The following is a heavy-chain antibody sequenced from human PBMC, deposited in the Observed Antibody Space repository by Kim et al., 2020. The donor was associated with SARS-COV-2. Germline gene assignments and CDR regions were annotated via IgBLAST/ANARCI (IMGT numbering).Heavy chain of an antibody. V-gene: IGHV3-7*01. D-gene: IGHD3-10*01. CDR2: INEDGSET. J-gene: IGHJ4*02. Sequence: GGSLRLSCAASGFTFRSYFMAWVRQAPGKGLEWVANINEDGSETLYVDSVKGRFTISRDNAKNSLYLQMDSLTAEDTAVYYCARGVRSGGWGQGTLVTVSS. CDR3: ARGVRSGG. CDR1: GFTFRSYF.